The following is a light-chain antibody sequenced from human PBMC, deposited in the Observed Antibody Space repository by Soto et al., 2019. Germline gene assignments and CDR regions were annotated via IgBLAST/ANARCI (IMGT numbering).Light chain of an antibody. V-gene: IGKV4-1*01. J-gene: IGKJ1*01. CDR1: QSVLYSSNNKNY. Sequence: DIVMTQSPDSLAVSRGERATINCKSSQSVLYSSNNKNYLAWYQQKPGQPPKLLIYWASTRESGVPDRFSGSGSGTDFTLTISSLQAEDVAVYYCQQYYSAWWTFGQGTKVEI. CDR2: WAS. CDR3: QQYYSAWWT.